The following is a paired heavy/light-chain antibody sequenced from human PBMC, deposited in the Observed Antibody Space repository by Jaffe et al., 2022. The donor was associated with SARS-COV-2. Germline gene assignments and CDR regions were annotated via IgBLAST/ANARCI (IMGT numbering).Heavy chain of an antibody. CDR2: ISSSGSTI. V-gene: IGHV3-11*01. CDR1: GFTFSDYY. D-gene: IGHD6-6*01. CDR3: ARDHGVAARPNPDY. J-gene: IGHJ4*02. Sequence: QVQLVESGGGLVKPGGSLRLSCAASGFTFSDYYMSWIRQAPGKGLEWVSYISSSGSTIYYADSVKGRFTISRDNAKNSLYLQMNSLRAEDTAVYYCARDHGVAARPNPDYWGQGTLVTVSS.
Light chain of an antibody. Sequence: EIVLTQSPATLSLSPGERATLSCRASQGVSSYLAWYQQKPGQAPRLLIYDASNRATGIPARFSGSGPGTDFTLTISSLEPEDFAVYYCQQRSNWPFTFGGGTKVEIK. J-gene: IGKJ4*01. CDR1: QGVSSY. CDR3: QQRSNWPFT. CDR2: DAS. V-gene: IGKV3D-11*01.